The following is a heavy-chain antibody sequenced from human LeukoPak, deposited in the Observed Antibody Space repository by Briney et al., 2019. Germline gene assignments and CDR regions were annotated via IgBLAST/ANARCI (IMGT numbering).Heavy chain of an antibody. J-gene: IGHJ6*02. CDR2: INPNSGGT. Sequence: ASVKVSCKASGYTFTGYYMHWVRQAPGQGLEWMGWINPNSGGTNYAQKFQGRVTMTRDTSISTAYMELSRLRSDDTAVYYCARDPYEDYYGMDVWGQGTTVTVSS. CDR1: GYTFTGYY. D-gene: IGHD3-3*01. CDR3: ARDPYEDYYGMDV. V-gene: IGHV1-2*02.